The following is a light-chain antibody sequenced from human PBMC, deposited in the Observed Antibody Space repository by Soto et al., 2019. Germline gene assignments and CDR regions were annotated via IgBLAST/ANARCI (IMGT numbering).Light chain of an antibody. CDR2: SDD. CDR3: AAWDDSLNGPV. J-gene: IGLJ2*01. Sequence: QSVLNQPPSASGTPGQRVTISCSGSNSNIGSYSVNWYRHLPGTAPKLLVFSDDQRPSGVPDRFSGSKSGPSASLAISGLQSEDEADYYCAAWDDSLNGPVFGGGTKVTVL. V-gene: IGLV1-44*01. CDR1: NSNIGSYS.